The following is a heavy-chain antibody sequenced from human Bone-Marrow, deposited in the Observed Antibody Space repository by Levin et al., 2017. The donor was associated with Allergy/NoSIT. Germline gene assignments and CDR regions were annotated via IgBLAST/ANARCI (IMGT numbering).Heavy chain of an antibody. CDR2: IYYSGST. J-gene: IGHJ5*02. CDR3: ARVTTVTNWFDP. Sequence: GSLRLSCTVSGGSISSYYWSWIRQPPGKGLEWIGYIYYSGSTNYNPSLKSRVTISVDTSKNQFSLKLSSVTAADTAVYYCARVTTVTNWFDPWGQGTLVTVSS. CDR1: GGSISSYY. D-gene: IGHD4-17*01. V-gene: IGHV4-59*01.